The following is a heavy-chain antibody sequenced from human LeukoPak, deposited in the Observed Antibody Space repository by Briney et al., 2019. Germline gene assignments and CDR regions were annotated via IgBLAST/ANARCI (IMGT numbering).Heavy chain of an antibody. D-gene: IGHD6-6*01. Sequence: GGSLRLSCTASGYSFSGHWMHWARQLPGKGLVWVSRISPTGSTTSNADSVKGRFTVSRDNAKNTLYLQVNNLRAEDTAVYYCARGPNSNWSGLDFWGQGTLLTVSS. CDR3: ARGPNSNWSGLDF. CDR1: GYSFSGHW. V-gene: IGHV3-74*01. J-gene: IGHJ4*02. CDR2: ISPTGSTT.